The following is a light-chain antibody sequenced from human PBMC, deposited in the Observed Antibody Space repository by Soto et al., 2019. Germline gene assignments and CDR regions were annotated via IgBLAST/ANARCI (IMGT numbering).Light chain of an antibody. J-gene: IGLJ1*01. Sequence: QSVLTQPPSASGTPGQRVTISCSGSSSNIGSNTVNWYQQLPGTAPKLLIYNNNQRPSGVPDRFSGSKSGTSASLAISGLQSEDEADYYCAAWDDSLNGYIFGTGTTVTVL. CDR2: NNN. CDR3: AAWDDSLNGYI. V-gene: IGLV1-44*01. CDR1: SSNIGSNT.